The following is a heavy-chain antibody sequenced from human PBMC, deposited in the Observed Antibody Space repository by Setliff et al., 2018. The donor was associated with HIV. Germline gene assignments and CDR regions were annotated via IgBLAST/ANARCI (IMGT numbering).Heavy chain of an antibody. D-gene: IGHD4-17*01. J-gene: IGHJ5*02. CDR1: GAPFIGFH. V-gene: IGHV4-34*01. CDR3: GRVGTTVTTRETYKWFDP. Sequence: SETLSLTCAVYGAPFIGFHWGWIRQSPGKGLEWIGEIDQSGSTKYNPSLKSRGTLSVDTSKNQFSLKIDSVIAADTAVYFCGRVGTTVTTRETYKWFDPWGQGTLVTVSS. CDR2: IDQSGST.